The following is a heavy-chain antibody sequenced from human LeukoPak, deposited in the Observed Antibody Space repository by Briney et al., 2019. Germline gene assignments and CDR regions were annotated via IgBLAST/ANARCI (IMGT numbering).Heavy chain of an antibody. V-gene: IGHV3-53*01. J-gene: IGHJ4*02. D-gene: IGHD6-13*01. Sequence: GGSLRLSCAASGFIVSSNYMSWVRQAPGKGLEWVSVIYSGGSTYYADSVKGRFTISRDNSKNTLYLQMNSLRAEDTAIYYCASESATGFDYWGQGTLVTVSS. CDR1: GFIVSSNY. CDR2: IYSGGST. CDR3: ASESATGFDY.